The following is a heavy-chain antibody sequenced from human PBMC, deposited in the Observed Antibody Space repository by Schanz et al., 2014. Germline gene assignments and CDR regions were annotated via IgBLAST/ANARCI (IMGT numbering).Heavy chain of an antibody. Sequence: QVQLVESGGGVVQPGRSLRLSCATSGLNFDYYGMNWVRQAPGKGLEWVANIGYDGSEKYYVDSVKGRFTISRDNSKDTLYLQISGLTPEDTAVDDCERGRIPIQGGDMDFWGQGTLVTVSS. CDR1: GLNFDYYG. V-gene: IGHV3-33*01. CDR2: IGYDGSEK. J-gene: IGHJ4*02. CDR3: ERGRIPIQGGDMDF. D-gene: IGHD3-10*01.